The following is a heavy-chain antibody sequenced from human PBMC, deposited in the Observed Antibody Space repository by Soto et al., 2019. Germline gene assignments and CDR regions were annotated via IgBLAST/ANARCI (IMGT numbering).Heavy chain of an antibody. CDR1: GLTFSSYG. Sequence: GGSLRLSCAASGLTFSSYGMHWVRQAPGKGLEWVAVISYDGSNKYYADSVKGRFTISRDNSKNTLYLQMNSLRAEDTAVYYCAKAYCSSTSCYIVYYYYGMDVWGQGTTVTVSS. J-gene: IGHJ6*02. V-gene: IGHV3-30*18. CDR2: ISYDGSNK. CDR3: AKAYCSSTSCYIVYYYYGMDV. D-gene: IGHD2-2*02.